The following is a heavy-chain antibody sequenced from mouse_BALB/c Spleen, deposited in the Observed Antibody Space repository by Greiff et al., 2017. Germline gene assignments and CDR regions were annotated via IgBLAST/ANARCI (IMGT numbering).Heavy chain of an antibody. J-gene: IGHJ3*01. Sequence: VQLQQSGAELVKPGASVKLSCKASGYTFTSYWMHWVKQRPGQGLEWIGEINPSNGRTNYNEKFKSKATLTVDKSSSTAYMQLSSLTSEDSAVYYCARGGFAYWGQGTLVTVSA. V-gene: IGHV1S81*02. CDR1: GYTFTSYW. CDR3: ARGGFAY. CDR2: INPSNGRT.